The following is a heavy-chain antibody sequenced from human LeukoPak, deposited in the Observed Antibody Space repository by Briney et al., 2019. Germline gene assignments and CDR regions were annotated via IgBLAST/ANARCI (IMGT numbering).Heavy chain of an antibody. J-gene: IGHJ4*02. D-gene: IGHD2/OR15-2a*01. CDR1: GGSFSGFY. CDR2: INYSGST. CDR3: ARRRTFDY. Sequence: KPSETLSLTCAVYGGSFSGFYWTWVRQPPGKGLEWIGEINYSGSTNYNPSLKSRVTISVDTSKNQFSLTVNSVTAADTAVYYCARRRTFDYWDQGTLVTVSS. V-gene: IGHV4-34*01.